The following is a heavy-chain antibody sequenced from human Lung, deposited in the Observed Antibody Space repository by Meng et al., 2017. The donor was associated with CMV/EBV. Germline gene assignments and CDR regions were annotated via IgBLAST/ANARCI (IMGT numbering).Heavy chain of an antibody. D-gene: IGHD4-17*01. Sequence: GEXXKISCAASGFTVSSNYMSWVRQAPAKGLEWVSVIYSGGSTYYADAVKGRFTISRDNAKNSLFLQMDSLRSEDTAIYYCARDAYGVIDSYYFDYWGQGXLVTVSS. CDR3: ARDAYGVIDSYYFDY. CDR1: GFTVSSNY. V-gene: IGHV3-53*01. J-gene: IGHJ4*02. CDR2: IYSGGST.